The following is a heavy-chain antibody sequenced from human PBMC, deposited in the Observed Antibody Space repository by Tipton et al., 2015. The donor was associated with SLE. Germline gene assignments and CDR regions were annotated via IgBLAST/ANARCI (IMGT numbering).Heavy chain of an antibody. CDR3: ARKCTGYCYSFDS. J-gene: IGHJ4*02. Sequence: GSLRLSCTASGFTLMTYSMNWVRQAPGKGLEWVSSINPDGNYIHYADSVKGRFTVSRDNARNSLYLQITSLRAEDTALYYCARKCTGYCYSFDSWGRGTLVTVSS. CDR1: GFTLMTYS. V-gene: IGHV3-21*03. D-gene: IGHD3-22*01. CDR2: INPDGNYI.